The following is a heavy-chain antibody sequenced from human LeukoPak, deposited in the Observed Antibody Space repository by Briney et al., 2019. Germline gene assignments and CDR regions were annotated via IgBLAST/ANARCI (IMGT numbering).Heavy chain of an antibody. CDR2: INPKSGAT. V-gene: IGHV1-2*02. Sequence: ASVKVSCKASGYTFTGYYMHWVRQAPGQGLEWMGWINPKSGATTYAQKFQDRVTLTRDTSINTAYMDLSGLTSDDTAVFCCAKGATEGYYYYYGLDVWGQGTTVTVSS. CDR1: GYTFTGYY. CDR3: AKGATEGYYYYYGLDV. J-gene: IGHJ6*02.